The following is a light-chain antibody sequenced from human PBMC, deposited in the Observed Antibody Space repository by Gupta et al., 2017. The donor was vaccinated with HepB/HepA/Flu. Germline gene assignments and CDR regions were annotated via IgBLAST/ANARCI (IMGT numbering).Light chain of an antibody. CDR2: DTS. CDR1: LNVGNY. Sequence: EIVLTQSPGTLSLSPGARATLSCRTSLNVGNYLAWYQQKPGQAPRLLMHDTSDRATGIPARFSGSGSGPGFTLTISGLEPEDFAVYYCQQHDKWPLTCGGGTRVDIK. CDR3: QQHDKWPLT. J-gene: IGKJ4*01. V-gene: IGKV3-11*01.